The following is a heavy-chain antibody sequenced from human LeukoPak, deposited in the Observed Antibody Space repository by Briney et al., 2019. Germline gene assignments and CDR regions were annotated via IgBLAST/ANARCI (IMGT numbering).Heavy chain of an antibody. CDR3: ARGYGDSIHFDY. J-gene: IGHJ4*02. CDR2: IKQDGSEK. CDR1: GLTFSRSW. Sequence: GGSLRLSCAASGLTFSRSWMNWVRQAPGKGLEWVVNIKQDGSEKYYVDSVKGRFTISRDNAKNSLYLQMNSLRAEDTAVYYCARGYGDSIHFDYWGQGTLVTVSS. V-gene: IGHV3-7*04. D-gene: IGHD4-17*01.